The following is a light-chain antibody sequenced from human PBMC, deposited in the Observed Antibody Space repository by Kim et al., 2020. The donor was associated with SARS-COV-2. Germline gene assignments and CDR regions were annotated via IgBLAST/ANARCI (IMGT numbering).Light chain of an antibody. Sequence: APGKTDRSTCGGNNIGSKSVHWYQQKPGQAPVLVIYYDSDRPSGIPERFSGSNSGNTATLTISRVEAGDEADYYCQVWDSSSDHLVFGGGTQLTVL. CDR3: QVWDSSSDHLV. V-gene: IGLV3-21*04. CDR2: YDS. J-gene: IGLJ3*02. CDR1: NIGSKS.